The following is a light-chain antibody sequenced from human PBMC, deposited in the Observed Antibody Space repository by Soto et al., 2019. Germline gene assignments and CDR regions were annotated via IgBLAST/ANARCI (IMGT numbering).Light chain of an antibody. Sequence: EIVLTQSPATLSLSPGERATLSCGASESVSSFLAWYQQKPGQPPSLLIYGASTRATGIPARFSGSGSGTDFTLTISSLEPEDFAVYYCQQRSSWPALTFGGGTKV. CDR3: QQRSSWPALT. J-gene: IGKJ4*01. V-gene: IGKV3-11*01. CDR1: ESVSSF. CDR2: GAS.